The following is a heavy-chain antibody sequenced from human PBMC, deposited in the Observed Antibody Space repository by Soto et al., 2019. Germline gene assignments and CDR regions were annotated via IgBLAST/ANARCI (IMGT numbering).Heavy chain of an antibody. Sequence: GSLRLSCAASEFTFSTYFMTWVREAPGKGLEWVSAINGRGGDTYYADSVKGRFTISRDNSMNTLYLQMNSLRAEDTAIYYCAKYGFSRPSDYSFYYGMDVWGQGTTVTVSS. J-gene: IGHJ6*02. V-gene: IGHV3-23*01. CDR3: AKYGFSRPSDYSFYYGMDV. CDR2: INGRGGDT. D-gene: IGHD6-6*01. CDR1: EFTFSTYF.